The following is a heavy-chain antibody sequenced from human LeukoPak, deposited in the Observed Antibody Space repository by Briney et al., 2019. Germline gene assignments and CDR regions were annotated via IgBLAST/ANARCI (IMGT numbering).Heavy chain of an antibody. J-gene: IGHJ4*02. CDR3: ARVDVNTNTRYSYGFDY. CDR1: GYAFTSYG. CDR2: ISAYNGNT. V-gene: IGHV1-18*01. Sequence: GASVKVSCKASGYAFTSYGISWVRQAPGQGLEWMGWISAYNGNTNYAQKLQGRVTMTTDTSTSTAYMELRSLRAEDTAVYYCARVDVNTNTRYSYGFDYWGQGTLVTVSS. D-gene: IGHD5-18*01.